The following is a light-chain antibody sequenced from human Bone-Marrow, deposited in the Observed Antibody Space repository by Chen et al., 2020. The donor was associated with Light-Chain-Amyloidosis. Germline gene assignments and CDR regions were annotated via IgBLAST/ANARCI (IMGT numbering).Light chain of an antibody. V-gene: IGKV4-1*01. J-gene: IGKJ1*01. CDR3: QQYYSTPLT. CDR1: QSIQYNSDNKNY. Sequence: DIVMTQSQDSLAVSLGERATINCKSSQSIQYNSDNKNYLAWYQQKPGQPPKLLIYWASTRESGVPDRFRGSGSETDFTRTISSLQAEDVAVYYCQQYYSTPLTFGQGTRVEIK. CDR2: WAS.